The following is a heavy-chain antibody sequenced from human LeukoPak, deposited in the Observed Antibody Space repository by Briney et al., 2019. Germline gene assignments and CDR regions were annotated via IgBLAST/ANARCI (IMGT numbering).Heavy chain of an antibody. J-gene: IGHJ5*02. D-gene: IGHD6-13*01. Sequence: SETLSLTCAVYGGSFSGYYWSWIRQPPGKGLEWIGEINHSGSTNYNPSLKSRVTISVDTSKNQFSLKLSSVTAADTAVSYCARRGDYSSSRGPWFDPWGQGTLVTVSS. CDR3: ARRGDYSSSRGPWFDP. CDR1: GGSFSGYY. V-gene: IGHV4-34*01. CDR2: INHSGST.